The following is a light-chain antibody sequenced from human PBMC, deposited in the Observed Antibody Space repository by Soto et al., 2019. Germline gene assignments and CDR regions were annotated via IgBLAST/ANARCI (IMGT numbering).Light chain of an antibody. Sequence: DIQMTQSPSSLSASVGDRVTITCRASQSISSYLNWYQQKPGKAPKLLIYAAPSLQSGVPSRFSDSGSGTDFTLTISSLQPEDSSTYYFQHSYSPLWTFGQGTKVEIK. V-gene: IGKV1-39*01. CDR3: QHSYSPLWT. CDR1: QSISSY. J-gene: IGKJ1*01. CDR2: AAP.